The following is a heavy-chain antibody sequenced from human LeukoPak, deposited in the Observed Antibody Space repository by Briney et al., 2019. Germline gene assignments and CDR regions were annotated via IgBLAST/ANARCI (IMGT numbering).Heavy chain of an antibody. Sequence: SETLSLTCAVSGYSISTGYYWGWIRQPPGKGLEWIGTIYHSGSTYYNPSLKSRVTISVGTSKNQFSLKLSSVTAADTALYYCARSKCGSTSCYGGNWFDPWGQGTLVTVSS. CDR2: IYHSGST. V-gene: IGHV4-38-2*01. J-gene: IGHJ5*02. CDR3: ARSKCGSTSCYGGNWFDP. D-gene: IGHD2-2*01. CDR1: GYSISTGYY.